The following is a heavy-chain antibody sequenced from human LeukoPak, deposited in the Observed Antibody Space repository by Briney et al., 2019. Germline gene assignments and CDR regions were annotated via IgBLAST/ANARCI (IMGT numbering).Heavy chain of an antibody. CDR3: ARESLDFWSGYPSYMDV. CDR1: GYTFTSYD. V-gene: IGHV1-8*03. D-gene: IGHD3-3*01. Sequence: ASVKVSCKASGYTFTSYDINWVRQATGQGLEWMGWMNPNSGNTGYAQKFQGRVTITRNTSISTACMELSSLRSEDTAVYYCARESLDFWSGYPSYMDVWGKGTTVTVSS. J-gene: IGHJ6*03. CDR2: MNPNSGNT.